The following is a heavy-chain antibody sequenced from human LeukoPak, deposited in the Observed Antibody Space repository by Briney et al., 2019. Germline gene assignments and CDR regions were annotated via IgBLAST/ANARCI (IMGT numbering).Heavy chain of an antibody. J-gene: IGHJ4*02. CDR1: GGSISSSSYY. CDR3: ARLLRSYYADY. V-gene: IGHV4-39*07. D-gene: IGHD3-10*01. CDR2: IYYSGST. Sequence: PSETLSLTCTVSGGSISSSSYYWGWIRQPPGKGLEWIGSIYYSGSTNYNPSLKSRVTISVDTSKNQFSLKLSSVTAADTAVYYCARLLRSYYADYWGQGTLVTVSS.